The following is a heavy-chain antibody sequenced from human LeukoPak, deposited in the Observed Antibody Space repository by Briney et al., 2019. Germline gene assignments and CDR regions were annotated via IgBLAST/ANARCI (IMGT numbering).Heavy chain of an antibody. CDR1: GGSFSGYY. Sequence: SETLSLTCAVYGGSFSGYYWSWIRQPPGRGLEWIGEINHSGSTNYNPSLKSRVTISVDTSKNQFSLKLSSVTAADTAVYYCARDPNYYGSGSYGNWFDPWGQGTLVTVSS. D-gene: IGHD3-10*01. V-gene: IGHV4-34*01. CDR3: ARDPNYYGSGSYGNWFDP. J-gene: IGHJ5*02. CDR2: INHSGST.